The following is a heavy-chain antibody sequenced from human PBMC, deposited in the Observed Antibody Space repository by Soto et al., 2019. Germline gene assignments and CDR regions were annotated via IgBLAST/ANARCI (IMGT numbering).Heavy chain of an antibody. CDR2: ISYDGSNK. CDR1: GFTFSSYA. CDR3: ARGCGYGDHYGMDV. J-gene: IGHJ6*02. V-gene: IGHV3-30-3*01. Sequence: QVQLVESGGGVVQPGRSLRLSCAASGFTFSSYAMHWVRQAPGKGLEWVAVISYDGSNKYYADSVKGRFTISRDNSKNTLYMQMNSLRAEDTAVYDCARGCGYGDHYGMDVWGQGTTVTVSS. D-gene: IGHD6-25*01.